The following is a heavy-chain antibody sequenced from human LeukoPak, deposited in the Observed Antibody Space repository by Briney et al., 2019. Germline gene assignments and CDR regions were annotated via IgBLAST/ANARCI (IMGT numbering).Heavy chain of an antibody. J-gene: IGHJ3*02. D-gene: IGHD3-3*01. Sequence: QPGGSLRLSCAASGFTFSSYEMNWVRQAPGKGLEWVSYISSSGSTIYYADSVKGRFTISRDNAKNSLYLQMNSLRAEDTAVYYCARGGYRSGYYAQGAFDIWGQGTMVTVSS. CDR2: ISSSGSTI. V-gene: IGHV3-48*03. CDR1: GFTFSSYE. CDR3: ARGGYRSGYYAQGAFDI.